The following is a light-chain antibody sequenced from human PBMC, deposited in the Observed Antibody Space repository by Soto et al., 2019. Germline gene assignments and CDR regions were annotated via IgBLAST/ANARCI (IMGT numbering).Light chain of an antibody. V-gene: IGLV1-44*01. CDR1: SSNIGSNS. J-gene: IGLJ2*01. Sequence: QLVLTQPPSASGTPGQRVTISCSGSSSNIGSNSVNWFQQLPGTAPKLLIYISSQRPSGVPDRFSASKSGTSASLAISGLQSEDEADYYCAVWDDSLNGVIFGGGTKLTVL. CDR2: ISS. CDR3: AVWDDSLNGVI.